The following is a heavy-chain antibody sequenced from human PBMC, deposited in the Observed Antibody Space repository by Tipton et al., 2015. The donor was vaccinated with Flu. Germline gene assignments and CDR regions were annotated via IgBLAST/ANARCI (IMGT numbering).Heavy chain of an antibody. D-gene: IGHD3-16*02. Sequence: QVQLVQSGAEVKKPGASVKVSCKASGYRFANFYMHWVRQAPGQGLEWIGWINPDSGDTSYAQKFQGRVTMTRDTSITTAFLEMSSLKADDTAIYYCARIYTYFSRSYPDYWGQGTQVTVSS. CDR3: ARIYTYFSRSYPDY. J-gene: IGHJ4*02. CDR2: INPDSGDT. V-gene: IGHV1-2*02. CDR1: GYRFANFY.